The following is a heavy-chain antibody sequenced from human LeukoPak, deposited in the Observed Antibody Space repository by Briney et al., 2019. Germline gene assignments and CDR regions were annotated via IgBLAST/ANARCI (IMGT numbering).Heavy chain of an antibody. CDR2: IYYSGST. CDR1: GGSINSSSYY. J-gene: IGHJ5*02. V-gene: IGHV4-39*07. D-gene: IGHD3-10*01. Sequence: SETLSLTCTVSGGSINSSSYYWGWIRQPPGTGLEWIGSIYYSGSTYYNPSLKSRVTISVDTSKNQFSLKLSSVTAADTAVYYCARALVMVRGVSAKKYNWFDPWGQGTLVTVSS. CDR3: ARALVMVRGVSAKKYNWFDP.